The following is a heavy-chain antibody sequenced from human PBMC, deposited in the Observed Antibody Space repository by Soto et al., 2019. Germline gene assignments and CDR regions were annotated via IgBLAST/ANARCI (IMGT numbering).Heavy chain of an antibody. V-gene: IGHV1-18*01. CDR3: ARDHCSSTSCQVRDKDYYYYGMDV. J-gene: IGHJ6*02. D-gene: IGHD2-2*01. CDR2: ISAYNGNT. CDR1: GYTFTSYG. Sequence: ASVKVSCKASGYTFTSYGISWVRQAPGQGLEWMGWISAYNGNTNYAQKLQGRVTMTTDTSTSTAYMELRSLRSDDTAVYYCARDHCSSTSCQVRDKDYYYYGMDVWGQGTTVTVS.